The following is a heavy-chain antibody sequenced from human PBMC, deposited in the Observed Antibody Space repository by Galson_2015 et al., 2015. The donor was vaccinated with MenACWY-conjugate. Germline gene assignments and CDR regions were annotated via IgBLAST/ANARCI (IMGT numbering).Heavy chain of an antibody. CDR1: GGAFSKT. Sequence: SVKVSCKASGGAFSKTFNWVRQAPGQGLEWMGQFLPHYGTSKSARKFEGRVTISADESTSTAYMELSSLTSDDTAVYYCAGYAMYNTVVHFDYWGQGTLVTVSS. CDR3: AGYAMYNTVVHFDY. J-gene: IGHJ4*02. CDR2: FLPHYGTS. D-gene: IGHD1-1*01. V-gene: IGHV1-69*13.